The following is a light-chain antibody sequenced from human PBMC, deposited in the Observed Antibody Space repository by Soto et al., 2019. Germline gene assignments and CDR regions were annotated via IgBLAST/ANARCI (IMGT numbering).Light chain of an antibody. CDR2: GAS. J-gene: IGKJ4*01. CDR3: QQDQKWPLT. V-gene: IGKV3-15*01. Sequence: EIVMTQSPATLSVSPGERATLSCRASQSVSSNLAWYQHKPGQAPRLLIYGASIRATGVPAKFSGSGSGTEFTLTISSLQSEDFAVYYCQQDQKWPLTFGGGTKAEIK. CDR1: QSVSSN.